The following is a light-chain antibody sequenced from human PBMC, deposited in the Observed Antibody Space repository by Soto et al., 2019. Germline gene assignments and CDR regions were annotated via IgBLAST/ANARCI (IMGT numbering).Light chain of an antibody. Sequence: QSVVTQPPSASGTPGQRVTLTCSGSSSNIESNYVYWYQQVPGTAPRLLIYRNDQRPSGVPDRFSGSKSGASASQTISALRSEDEADYYCTVWDDSLRGRLFGGGTKVTVL. CDR1: SSNIESNY. CDR2: RND. J-gene: IGLJ2*01. CDR3: TVWDDSLRGRL. V-gene: IGLV1-47*01.